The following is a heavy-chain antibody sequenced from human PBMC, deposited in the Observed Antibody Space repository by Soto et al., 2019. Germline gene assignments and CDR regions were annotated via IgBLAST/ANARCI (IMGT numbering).Heavy chain of an antibody. Sequence: ASVKVSCKASGYTFTGYYMHWVRQAPGQGLEWMGWINPNSGGTNYAQKFQGWVTMTRDTSISTAYMELSRLRSGDTAVYYCARDLEGDRRYYYYGMDVWGQGTTVTVSS. CDR3: ARDLEGDRRYYYYGMDV. J-gene: IGHJ6*02. CDR1: GYTFTGYY. D-gene: IGHD2-21*01. CDR2: INPNSGGT. V-gene: IGHV1-2*04.